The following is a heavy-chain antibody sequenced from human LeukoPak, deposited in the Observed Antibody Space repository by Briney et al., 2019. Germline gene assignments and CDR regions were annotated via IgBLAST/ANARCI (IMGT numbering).Heavy chain of an antibody. D-gene: IGHD6-19*01. J-gene: IGHJ4*02. CDR2: IGYSGGDT. CDR3: AGAGFGSGWYYFDS. Sequence: GGSLRLSCTVSGFTLSSYEMTWFRQAPGKGLEWVSSIGYSGGDTHYADSVKGRFTISSDNAKNSLYLQMNSLRAEDTAVYYCAGAGFGSGWYYFDSWGQGTLVTVSS. CDR1: GFTLSSYE. V-gene: IGHV3-21*01.